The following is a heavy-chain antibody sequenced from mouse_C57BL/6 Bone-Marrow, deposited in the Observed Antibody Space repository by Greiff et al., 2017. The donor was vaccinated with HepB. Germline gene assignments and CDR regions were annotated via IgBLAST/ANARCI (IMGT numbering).Heavy chain of an antibody. CDR1: GYTFTEYT. V-gene: IGHV1-62-2*01. CDR3: ARHERYPYYYGSSPYYYAMDY. J-gene: IGHJ4*01. Sequence: VQLQQSGAELVKPGASVKLSCKASGYTFTEYTIHWVKQRSGQGLEWIGWFYPGSGSIKYNEKFKDKATLTADKSSSTVYMELSRLTSEDSAVYFCARHERYPYYYGSSPYYYAMDYWGQGTSVTVSS. D-gene: IGHD1-1*01. CDR2: FYPGSGSI.